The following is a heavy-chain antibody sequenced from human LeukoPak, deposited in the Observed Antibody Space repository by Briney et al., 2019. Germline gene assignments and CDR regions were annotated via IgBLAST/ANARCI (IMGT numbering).Heavy chain of an antibody. V-gene: IGHV4-34*01. CDR2: IDHSGST. Sequence: SETLSLTCTVSGGSLSGYYWSWIRQPPGKGLEWIGEIDHSGSTNYNPSLKSRVTISVDTSKNQFSLKLSSVTAADTAVYYCARGYSSYCSSTSCPYYYYYYMDVWGKGTTVTVSS. D-gene: IGHD2-2*01. CDR3: ARGYSSYCSSTSCPYYYYYYMDV. CDR1: GGSLSGYY. J-gene: IGHJ6*03.